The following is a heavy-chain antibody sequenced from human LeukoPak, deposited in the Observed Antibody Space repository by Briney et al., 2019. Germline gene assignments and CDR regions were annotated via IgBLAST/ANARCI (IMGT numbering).Heavy chain of an antibody. CDR1: GGSFSGYY. J-gene: IGHJ4*02. D-gene: IGHD3-22*01. CDR2: INHSGST. Sequence: SETLSLTCAVYGGSFSGYYWSWIRQPPGKGLEWIGQINHSGSTNYSPSLKSRVTISVDTSKNQFSLELSSVTAADTAVYYCARVSSRRLPPSYSYDRRNYFDYWGQGTLVTVSS. CDR3: ARVSSRRLPPSYSYDRRNYFDY. V-gene: IGHV4-34*01.